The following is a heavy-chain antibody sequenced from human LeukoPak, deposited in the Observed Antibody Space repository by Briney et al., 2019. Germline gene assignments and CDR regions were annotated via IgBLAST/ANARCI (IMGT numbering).Heavy chain of an antibody. CDR2: ISYDGSNK. D-gene: IGHD2-2*01. CDR1: GFTFSSYA. V-gene: IGHV3-30-3*01. J-gene: IGHJ6*02. CDR3: ARDLGDIVVVPAAEYYYYYGMDV. Sequence: GGSLRLSCAASGFTFSSYAMHWVRRAPGKGLEWVAVISYDGSNKYYADSVKGRFTISRDNSKNTLYLQMNSLRAEDTAVYYCARDLGDIVVVPAAEYYYYYGMDVWGQGTTVTVSS.